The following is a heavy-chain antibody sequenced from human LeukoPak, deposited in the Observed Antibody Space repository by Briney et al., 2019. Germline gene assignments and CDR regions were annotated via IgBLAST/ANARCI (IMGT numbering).Heavy chain of an antibody. CDR3: ARGSRSGSYYPLDY. V-gene: IGHV3-74*01. Sequence: GGSLRLSCAASGFTFSSYWMHWVRQAPGKGLVWVSRINTDGSSTSYADSVKGRFTISRDNAKNTLYLQMNSLRAEDTAVYYCARGSRSGSYYPLDYWGQGTLVTVSS. CDR2: INTDGSST. D-gene: IGHD1-26*01. CDR1: GFTFSSYW. J-gene: IGHJ4*02.